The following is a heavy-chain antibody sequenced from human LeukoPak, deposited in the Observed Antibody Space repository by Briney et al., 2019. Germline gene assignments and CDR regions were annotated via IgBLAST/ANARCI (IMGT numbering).Heavy chain of an antibody. V-gene: IGHV4-34*01. Sequence: SETLSLTCAVYGGSFSGYYWSWIRQPPGKGLEWIGEINHSGSTNYNPSLKSRVTISVDTSKNQFSLKLSSVTAAETAVYYCARGKVVVLMVYAISWFDPWGQGTLVTVSS. CDR2: INHSGST. CDR3: ARGKVVVLMVYAISWFDP. D-gene: IGHD2-8*01. J-gene: IGHJ5*02. CDR1: GGSFSGYY.